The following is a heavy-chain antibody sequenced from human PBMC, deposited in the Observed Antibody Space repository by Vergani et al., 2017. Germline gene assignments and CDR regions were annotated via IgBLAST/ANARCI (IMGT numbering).Heavy chain of an antibody. CDR2: INPNSGGT. CDR1: GYTFTGYY. CDR3: ARGQYCSSTSCYQGWFDP. V-gene: IGHV1-2*04. Sequence: QVLLVQSGAEVKKPGASVKVSCKASGYTFTGYYMHWVRQAPGQGLEWMGWINPNSGGTNYAQKFQGWVTMTRDTSISTAYMELSRLRSDDTAVYYCARGQYCSSTSCYQGWFDPWGQGTLVTVSS. J-gene: IGHJ5*02. D-gene: IGHD2-2*01.